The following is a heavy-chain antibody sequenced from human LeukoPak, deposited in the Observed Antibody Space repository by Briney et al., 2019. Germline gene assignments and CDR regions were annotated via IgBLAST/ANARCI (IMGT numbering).Heavy chain of an antibody. J-gene: IGHJ4*02. D-gene: IGHD3-10*01. V-gene: IGHV1-18*01. CDR3: AGGKLRGLVTTPYYLDY. Sequence: GASVKVSCKASGYTFTSHGISWVRQAPGQGLEWMGWISAYNGNTNYAQKLQGRVTMTTDTSASTAYMELSSLGSEDTAIYYCAGGKLRGLVTTPYYLDYWGQGTLVIVSS. CDR1: GYTFTSHG. CDR2: ISAYNGNT.